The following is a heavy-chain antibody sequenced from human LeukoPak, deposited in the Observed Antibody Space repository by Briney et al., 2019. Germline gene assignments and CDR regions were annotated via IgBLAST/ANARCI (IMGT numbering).Heavy chain of an antibody. CDR1: GFTFSSYW. CDR3: TTDCSSTSCYTFDY. J-gene: IGHJ4*02. CDR2: IKQDGSEK. Sequence: GGSLRLSCAASGFTFSSYWMSWVRQAPGKGLEWVANIKQDGSEKYYVDSVKGRFTISRDNAKNSLYLQMNSLRAEDTAVYYCTTDCSSTSCYTFDYWGQGTLVTVSS. V-gene: IGHV3-7*03. D-gene: IGHD2-2*02.